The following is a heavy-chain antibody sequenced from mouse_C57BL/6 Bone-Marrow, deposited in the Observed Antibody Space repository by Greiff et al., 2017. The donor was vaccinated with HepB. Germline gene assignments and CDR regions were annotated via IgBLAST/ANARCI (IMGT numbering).Heavy chain of an antibody. Sequence: DVQLQESGGGLVQPGGSMKLSCVASGFTFSNYWMNWVRQSPEKGLEWVAQIRLKSDNYATHYAESVKGRFTISRDDSKSSVYLQMHNLRAEDTGIDYCTGGYYRFDYWGQGSTLTVSS. D-gene: IGHD2-3*01. CDR2: IRLKSDNYAT. J-gene: IGHJ2*01. CDR3: TGGYYRFDY. CDR1: GFTFSNYW. V-gene: IGHV6-3*01.